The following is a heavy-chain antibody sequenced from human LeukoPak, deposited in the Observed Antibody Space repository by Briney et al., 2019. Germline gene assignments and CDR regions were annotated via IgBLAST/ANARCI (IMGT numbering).Heavy chain of an antibody. D-gene: IGHD6-19*01. V-gene: IGHV3-48*02. CDR3: ATSYSSGWNLFDY. CDR1: GITFSSYS. Sequence: GGSLRLSCAASGITFSSYSINWVRQAPGKGLEWVSYISSTSTTIYYADSMKGRFTISRDNAKNSLFLQMNSLRDEDTAVYYCATSYSSGWNLFDYWGQGTLVTVSS. CDR2: ISSTSTTI. J-gene: IGHJ4*02.